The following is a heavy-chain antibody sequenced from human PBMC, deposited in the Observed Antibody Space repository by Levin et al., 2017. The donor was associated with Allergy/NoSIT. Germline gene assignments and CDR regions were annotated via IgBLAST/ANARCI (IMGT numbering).Heavy chain of an antibody. V-gene: IGHV3-7*04. CDR2: LNQDGTKE. CDR1: GFTFGTSW. Sequence: GGSLRLSCVASGFTFGTSWMSWVRQDPGKGLEWVANLNQDGTKEYYVSSMKGRFTVSRDNAKNSLYLQMNSLRVEDTAVYYCARGTYSSGWYPDTFDIRGQGTMVTVSS. J-gene: IGHJ3*02. D-gene: IGHD6-19*01. CDR3: ARGTYSSGWYPDTFDI.